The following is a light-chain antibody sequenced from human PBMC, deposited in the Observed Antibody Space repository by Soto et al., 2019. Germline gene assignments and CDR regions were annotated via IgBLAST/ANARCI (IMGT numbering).Light chain of an antibody. Sequence: EIVLTQSPGTLSLSPGERITLSCRASQFVSGSFLAWYRQKPGQPPRLLIYGASTRATGTPDRFSGSGSGTDFTLTISRLEPEDSAVFYCQQYGSSPYTFGQGTKLQIK. V-gene: IGKV3-20*01. CDR2: GAS. J-gene: IGKJ2*01. CDR1: QFVSGSF. CDR3: QQYGSSPYT.